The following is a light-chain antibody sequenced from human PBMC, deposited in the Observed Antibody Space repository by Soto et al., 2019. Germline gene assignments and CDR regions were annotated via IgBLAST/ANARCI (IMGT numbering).Light chain of an antibody. CDR3: CSYVGNYSWL. Sequence: QSALTQPRSVSGSPGQSVTISCTGTRSDVGGYNYVSWFQQHPDKAPKLMIYDVTKRPSGVPDRFSGSKSGNTASLTISGLQAEDEADYCCCSYVGNYSWLFGGGTQLTVL. CDR2: DVT. J-gene: IGLJ2*01. CDR1: RSDVGGYNY. V-gene: IGLV2-11*01.